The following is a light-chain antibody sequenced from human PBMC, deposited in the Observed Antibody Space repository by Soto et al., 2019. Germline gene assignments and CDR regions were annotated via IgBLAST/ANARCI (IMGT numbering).Light chain of an antibody. CDR3: QQRSNWPIT. CDR1: QSVSSY. Sequence: EIVLTQSPATLSLSPGERATLSCRASQSVSSYLAWYQQKPGQAPRLLIYDASNRATGIPARFSGSGSGTDCTLAIRSLEPEDCAVYYCQQRSNWPITFGQGTRLEIK. V-gene: IGKV3-11*01. CDR2: DAS. J-gene: IGKJ5*01.